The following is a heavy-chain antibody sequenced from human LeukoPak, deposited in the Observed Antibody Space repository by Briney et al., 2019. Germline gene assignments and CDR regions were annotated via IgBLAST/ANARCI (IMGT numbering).Heavy chain of an antibody. CDR3: ARRLGSSASGGKDY. CDR2: IYYSGST. Sequence: RTSETLSLTCTVSGGSISSSSYYWGWIRQPPGKGLEWIGSIYYSGSTYYNPSLKSRVTISVDTSKNQFSLKLSSVTAADTAVYYCARRLGSSASGGKDYWGQGTLVTVSS. V-gene: IGHV4-39*01. CDR1: GGSISSSSYY. D-gene: IGHD6-6*01. J-gene: IGHJ4*02.